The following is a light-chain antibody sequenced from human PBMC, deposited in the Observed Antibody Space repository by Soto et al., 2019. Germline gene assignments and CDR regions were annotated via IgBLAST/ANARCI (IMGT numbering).Light chain of an antibody. CDR2: GAS. CDR3: QQYNNWPKM. CDR1: QSVSDS. V-gene: IGKV3-15*01. Sequence: ILMTQSPATLSVSPGERATLSCRASQSVSDSLAWYQQKPGQAPRLLIYGASTRATGVPARFSGSGSRTEFTLTISSLQSEDFALYYCQQYNNWPKMFGQGTKVYIK. J-gene: IGKJ1*01.